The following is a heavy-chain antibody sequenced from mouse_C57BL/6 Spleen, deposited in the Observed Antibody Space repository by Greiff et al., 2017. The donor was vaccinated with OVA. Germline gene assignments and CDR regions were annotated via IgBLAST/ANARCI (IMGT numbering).Heavy chain of an antibody. J-gene: IGHJ3*01. CDR3: ARGDPAAWFAY. CDR2: IDPSDSET. Sequence: QVQLKQPGAELVRPGSSVKLSCKASGYTFTSYWMHWVKQRPIQGLEWIGNIDPSDSETHYNQKFKDKATLTVDKSSSTAYMQLSSLTSEDSAVYYCARGDPAAWFAYWGQGTLVTVSA. D-gene: IGHD3-3*01. V-gene: IGHV1-52*01. CDR1: GYTFTSYW.